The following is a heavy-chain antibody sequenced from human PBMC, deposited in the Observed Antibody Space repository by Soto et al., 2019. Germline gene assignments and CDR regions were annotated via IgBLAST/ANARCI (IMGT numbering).Heavy chain of an antibody. J-gene: IGHJ6*03. CDR2: IYYSGST. V-gene: IGHV4-31*03. CDR3: ARLRDASLAGYGDYPRVYYYYYMDV. Sequence: PSETLSLTCTVSGGSISSGGYYWSWIRQHPGKGLEWIGYIYYSGSTYYNPSLKSRVTISVDTSKNQFSLKLSSVTAADTAVYYCARLRDASLAGYGDYPRVYYYYYMDVWGKGTTVTVSS. D-gene: IGHD4-17*01. CDR1: GGSISSGGYY.